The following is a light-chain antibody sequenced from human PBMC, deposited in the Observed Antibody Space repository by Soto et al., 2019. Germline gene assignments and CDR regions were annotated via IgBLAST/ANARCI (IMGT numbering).Light chain of an antibody. Sequence: DIQMNQSPSTLSASVGDRVTITCRASQSIGSWLAWYQQKPGKAPKLLIYKASSVESGVPTRFSGSGSGTEFTLTISSLQPDDFATYYCQQYNSYPITFGQGIRMEIK. V-gene: IGKV1-5*03. CDR1: QSIGSW. CDR3: QQYNSYPIT. J-gene: IGKJ5*01. CDR2: KAS.